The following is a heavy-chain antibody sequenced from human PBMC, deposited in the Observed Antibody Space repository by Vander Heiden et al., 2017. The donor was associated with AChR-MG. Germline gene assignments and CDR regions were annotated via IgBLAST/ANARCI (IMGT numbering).Heavy chain of an antibody. CDR1: GGSFSGDY. CDR2: INHSGST. D-gene: IGHD2-21*01. J-gene: IGHJ4*02. CDR3: ARGNSDW. Sequence: QVQLQQWGAGLLKPSETLSLTCAVYGGSFSGDYWSGIRQPPGKGLEWIGEINHSGSTNYNPSLKSRVTISVDTSKNQFSLKLSSVTAADTAVYYCARGNSDWWGQGTLVTVSS. V-gene: IGHV4-34*01.